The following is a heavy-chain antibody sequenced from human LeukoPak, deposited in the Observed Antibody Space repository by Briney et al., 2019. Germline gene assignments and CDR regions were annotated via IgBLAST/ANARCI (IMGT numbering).Heavy chain of an antibody. J-gene: IGHJ6*02. D-gene: IGHD6-13*01. V-gene: IGHV3-30*18. Sequence: GGSLRLSCAASGFTFNSYVMHWVRQAPGKGLEWVAVISYDGSKKDYADSVKGRFTISRDNSKNAVYLQMNSLRAEDTAVYYCVKDQQLLPPYYYGMDGWGQGATVTVTS. CDR2: ISYDGSKK. CDR3: VKDQQLLPPYYYGMDG. CDR1: GFTFNSYV.